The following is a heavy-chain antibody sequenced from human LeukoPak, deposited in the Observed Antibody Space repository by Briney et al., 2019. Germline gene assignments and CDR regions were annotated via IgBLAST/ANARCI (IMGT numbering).Heavy chain of an antibody. V-gene: IGHV3-21*01. CDR3: ARTIFGGYYFDY. CDR1: GFTFSSFT. D-gene: IGHD3-3*01. CDR2: ISPTSSYI. J-gene: IGHJ4*02. Sequence: PGGSLRLSCAASGFTFSSFTMVWVRQAPGKGLEWVSSISPTSSYIYYADSLKGRFTISRDNAKNSLYLQMNSLRAEDTAVYYCARTIFGGYYFDYWGQGTLVTVSS.